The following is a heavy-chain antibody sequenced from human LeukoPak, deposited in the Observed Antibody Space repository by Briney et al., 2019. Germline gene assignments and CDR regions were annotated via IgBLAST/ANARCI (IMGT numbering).Heavy chain of an antibody. CDR1: GGSFSGYY. D-gene: IGHD3-9*01. J-gene: IGHJ5*02. V-gene: IGHV4-34*01. CDR2: INHSGST. Sequence: PSETLSLTCAVYGGSFSGYYWSWIRQPPGKGLEWIGEINHSGSTNYNPSLKSRVTISVDTSKNQFSLKLSSVTAADTAVYYCARHVGTYYDILTGYYRYNWFDPWGQGTLVTVSS. CDR3: ARHVGTYYDILTGYYRYNWFDP.